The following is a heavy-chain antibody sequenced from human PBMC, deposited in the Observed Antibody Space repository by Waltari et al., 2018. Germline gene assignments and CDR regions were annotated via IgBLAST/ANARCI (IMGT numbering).Heavy chain of an antibody. Sequence: QLQLQESGPGLVKPSETLSLTCTVSGGSISSSSYYWGWIRQPPGKGLEWIGSIYYSGSTDYNPSLKSRVTISGDTSKTQFSLKLGSVTAADTAVYYCARRFSGFGDEAWFDPWGQGTLVTVSS. CDR2: IYYSGST. CDR1: GGSISSSSYY. CDR3: ARRFSGFGDEAWFDP. J-gene: IGHJ5*02. V-gene: IGHV4-39*01. D-gene: IGHD3-10*01.